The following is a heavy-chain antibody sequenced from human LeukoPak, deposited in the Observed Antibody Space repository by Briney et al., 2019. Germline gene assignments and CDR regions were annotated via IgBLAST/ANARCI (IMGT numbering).Heavy chain of an antibody. D-gene: IGHD3-3*01. CDR1: GGSFSGYY. CDR3: ARPSRFLEWSDAFDI. CDR2: IYYSGST. Sequence: SETLSLTCAVYGGSFSGYYWSWIRQTPGKGLEWMGSIYYSGSTYYNPSLKSRVTISVDTSKNQFSLKLSSVTAADTAVYYCARPSRFLEWSDAFDIWGQGKMVTVSS. J-gene: IGHJ3*02. V-gene: IGHV4-34*01.